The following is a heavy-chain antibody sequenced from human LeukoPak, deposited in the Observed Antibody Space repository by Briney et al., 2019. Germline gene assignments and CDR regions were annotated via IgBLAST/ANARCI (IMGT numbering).Heavy chain of an antibody. CDR2: IYYSGST. CDR1: GGSISSYY. V-gene: IGHV4-59*01. Sequence: SETLSLTCTVSGGSISSYYWSWIRQPPGKGLEWIGYIYYSGSTNYNPSLKSRVTISVDTSKNQFSLKLSSVTAADTAVYYCARVPLASSFGSSYYYYGMDAWGQGTTVTVSS. CDR3: ARVPLASSFGSSYYYYGMDA. J-gene: IGHJ6*02. D-gene: IGHD3-16*01.